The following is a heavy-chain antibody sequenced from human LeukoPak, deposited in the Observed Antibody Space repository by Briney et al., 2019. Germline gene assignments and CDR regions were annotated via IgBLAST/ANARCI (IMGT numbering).Heavy chain of an antibody. CDR3: ARDQPPPYSYGTRDAFDI. V-gene: IGHV1-69*04. CDR2: IIPIFSIG. CDR1: GGTFSSYA. D-gene: IGHD5-18*01. J-gene: IGHJ3*02. Sequence: SVKVSCKASGGTFSSYAIGWVRQAPGQGLEWMGRIIPIFSIGDYAQKFQGRVTITADKSTSTAYMELSSLRSEDTAVYYCARDQPPPYSYGTRDAFDIWGQGTMVTVSS.